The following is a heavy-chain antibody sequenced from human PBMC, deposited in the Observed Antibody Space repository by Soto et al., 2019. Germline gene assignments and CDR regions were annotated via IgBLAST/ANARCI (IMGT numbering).Heavy chain of an antibody. CDR2: IIPILGIA. V-gene: IGHV1-69*02. D-gene: IGHD3-3*01. CDR3: ARGETYYDFHYYFNY. Sequence: QVQLEQSGAEVQKPGSSVKVSCKASGGTFSSYTISWVRQAPGQGLEWMGRIIPILGIANYAQKFQGRVTITSDKSTSTAYMELSSLRSEDTAVYYCARGETYYDFHYYFNYWGQGTLVTVSS. CDR1: GGTFSSYT. J-gene: IGHJ4*02.